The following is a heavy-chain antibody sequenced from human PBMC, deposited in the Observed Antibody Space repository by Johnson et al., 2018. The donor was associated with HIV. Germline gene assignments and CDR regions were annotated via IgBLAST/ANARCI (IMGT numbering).Heavy chain of an antibody. CDR2: IRYDGSNK. J-gene: IGHJ3*02. CDR3: ARDTAHCSGGRCYSGTFDI. V-gene: IGHV3-30*02. Sequence: QVQLVESGGGVVQPGGSLRLSCAASGFIFTSYGMHWVRQAPGKGLEWVTFIRYDGSNKYYAKTVKGRFTISRDNSKNTLYLRMNSLRVEDTALYYCARDTAHCSGGRCYSGTFDIWGRGTMVTVSS. D-gene: IGHD2-15*01. CDR1: GFIFTSYG.